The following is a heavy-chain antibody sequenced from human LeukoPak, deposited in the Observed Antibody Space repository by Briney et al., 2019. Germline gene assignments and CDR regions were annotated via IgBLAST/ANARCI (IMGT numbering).Heavy chain of an antibody. D-gene: IGHD6-13*01. CDR3: AKDGLAAAVRY. V-gene: IGHV3-15*01. Sequence: PGGSLRLSCAASGFTFSNAWMSWVRQAPGKGLEWVGRIKSKTDGGTTDYAAPVKGRFTISRDDSKNTLYLQMNSLRAEDTAVYYCAKDGLAAAVRYWGQGTLVTVSS. CDR1: GFTFSNAW. J-gene: IGHJ4*02. CDR2: IKSKTDGGTT.